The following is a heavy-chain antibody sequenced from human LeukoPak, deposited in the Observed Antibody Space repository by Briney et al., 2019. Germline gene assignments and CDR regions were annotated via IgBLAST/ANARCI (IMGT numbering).Heavy chain of an antibody. CDR2: ITWNSDST. CDR1: GFTFADYT. CDR3: AKGNWGNPFDI. Sequence: GGSLRLSCAASGFTFADYTMHWVRQLPGMGLEWVSGITWNSDSTDYADSVKGRFTISRDNAKNSLYLEMNSLRADDTALYYCAKGNWGNPFDIWGQGTMVTVFS. V-gene: IGHV3-9*01. D-gene: IGHD7-27*01. J-gene: IGHJ3*02.